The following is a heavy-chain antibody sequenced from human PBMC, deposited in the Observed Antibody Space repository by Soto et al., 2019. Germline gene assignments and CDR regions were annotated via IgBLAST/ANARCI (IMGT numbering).Heavy chain of an antibody. CDR3: ARRAISGVRGGHYFDY. J-gene: IGHJ4*02. V-gene: IGHV3-33*01. Sequence: QVQLVESGGGVVQPGRSLRLSCAASGFTFSSYGMHWVRQAPGKGLEWVAVIWYDGSNKYYADSVKGRFTISRDNSKNTRYLQMNSLRAEDTAVYYCARRAISGVRGGHYFDYWGQGTLVTVSS. CDR1: GFTFSSYG. CDR2: IWYDGSNK. D-gene: IGHD3-10*01.